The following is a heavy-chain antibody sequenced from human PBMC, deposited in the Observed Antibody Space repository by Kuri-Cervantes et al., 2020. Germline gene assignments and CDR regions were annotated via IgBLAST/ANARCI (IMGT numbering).Heavy chain of an antibody. CDR2: ISGSGGST. Sequence: GGSLRLSCAASGFTFSSYAMSWVRQAPGKGLEWVSVISGSGGSTYYADSVKGRFTISRDNSKNTLYLQMNSLRAEDTAVYYCARTHTLRYYYGMDVWGQGTTVTVSS. CDR3: ARTHTLRYYYGMDV. V-gene: IGHV3-23*01. CDR1: GFTFSSYA. D-gene: IGHD1-14*01. J-gene: IGHJ6*02.